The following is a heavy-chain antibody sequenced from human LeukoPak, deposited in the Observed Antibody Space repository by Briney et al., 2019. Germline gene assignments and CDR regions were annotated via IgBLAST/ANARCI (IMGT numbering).Heavy chain of an antibody. Sequence: ASVKVSCKASGYTFTSYGISWVRQAPGQGLEWMGWISAYNGNTNYAQKLQGRVTMTTDTSTSTAYMELRSLRSDDTAVYYCARGKELLWFGELPYYFDYWGQGTLVTVSS. CDR1: GYTFTSYG. V-gene: IGHV1-18*01. CDR2: ISAYNGNT. J-gene: IGHJ4*02. CDR3: ARGKELLWFGELPYYFDY. D-gene: IGHD3-10*01.